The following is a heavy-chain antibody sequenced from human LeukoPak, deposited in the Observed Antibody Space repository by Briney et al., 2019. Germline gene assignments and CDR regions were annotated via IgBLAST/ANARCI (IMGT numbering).Heavy chain of an antibody. CDR3: ARGDLVTGRYAFDI. CDR1: GYTLTELS. V-gene: IGHV1-24*01. Sequence: ASVKVSCKVSGYTLTELSMHWVRQAPGKGLEWMGGFDPEDGETIYAQKFQGRVTMTEDTSTDTAYMELSSLRSEDTAVYYRARGDLVTGRYAFDIWGQGTMVTVSS. CDR2: FDPEDGET. J-gene: IGHJ3*02. D-gene: IGHD1-20*01.